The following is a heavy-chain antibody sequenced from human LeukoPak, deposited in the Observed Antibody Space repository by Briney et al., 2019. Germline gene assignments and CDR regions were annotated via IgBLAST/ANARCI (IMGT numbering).Heavy chain of an antibody. Sequence: KTSETLSLTCTVSGGSISSSSYYWGRIRQPPRKGLGWIGNIYYSGSTYYNPSLKSRVTISVDTSKNQFSLKLSSVTAADTAVYYCARRGGSGVRGDYYFDYWGQGTLVTVSS. D-gene: IGHD3-10*01. V-gene: IGHV4-39*01. J-gene: IGHJ4*02. CDR3: ARRGGSGVRGDYYFDY. CDR1: GGSISSSSYY. CDR2: IYYSGST.